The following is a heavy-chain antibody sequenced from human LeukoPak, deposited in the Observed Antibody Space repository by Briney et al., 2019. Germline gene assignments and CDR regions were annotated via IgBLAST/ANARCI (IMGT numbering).Heavy chain of an antibody. D-gene: IGHD2-15*01. J-gene: IGHJ3*02. CDR2: IDWDDDK. Sequence: SGPALVKPTQTLTLTCTFSGFSLSTSGMCVSWIRQPPVKALEWLALIDWDDDKYYSTSLKTRLTISKDTSKNQVVLTMTNMDPVDTATYYCARIRFTAPSKYCSGGSCYDSQDAFDIWGQGTMVTVSS. CDR1: GFSLSTSGMC. CDR3: ARIRFTAPSKYCSGGSCYDSQDAFDI. V-gene: IGHV2-70*01.